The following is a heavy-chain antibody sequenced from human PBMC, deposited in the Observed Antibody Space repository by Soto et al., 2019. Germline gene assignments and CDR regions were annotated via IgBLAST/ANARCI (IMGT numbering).Heavy chain of an antibody. CDR2: INPGGTIT. Sequence: EEQLVESGGGLVHPGGSLRLSCAASGFTFSSYWMHWVRQAPGKGLVWVSRINPGGTITDYADSVKGRFTISRDNAKNTVYLQVNSLRGDDTAEYFCARVPIGKYGVWNYWGQGTLVTVSS. CDR1: GFTFSSYW. D-gene: IGHD2-8*01. J-gene: IGHJ4*02. CDR3: ARVPIGKYGVWNY. V-gene: IGHV3-74*01.